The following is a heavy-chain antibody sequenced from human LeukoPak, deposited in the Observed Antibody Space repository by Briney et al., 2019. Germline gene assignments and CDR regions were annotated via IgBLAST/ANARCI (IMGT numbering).Heavy chain of an antibody. D-gene: IGHD6-13*01. CDR3: ARERYSSSWYGALYYYYYYGMDV. J-gene: IGHJ6*02. V-gene: IGHV3-7*01. CDR1: GFTLSSYR. CDR2: IKQDGSEK. Sequence: GGSLRLSCAAPGFTLSSYRMSWGCHAPGKGVEWGAHIKQDGSEKYYVESAKSRVSISRDNAKNSLYLQMNSLRAEDTAVYYCARERYSSSWYGALYYYYYYGMDVWGQGTTVTVSS.